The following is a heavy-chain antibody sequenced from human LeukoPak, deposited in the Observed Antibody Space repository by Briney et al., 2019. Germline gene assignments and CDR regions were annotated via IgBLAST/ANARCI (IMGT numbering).Heavy chain of an antibody. J-gene: IGHJ1*01. CDR3: ARDFYDSSGYVAEYFQH. Sequence: QTGGSLRLSCAASGFTFSSYWMHWVRQAPGKGLEWVSRINSDGSSTSYADSVKGRFTISRDNAKNTLYLQMNSLRAEDTAVYYCARDFYDSSGYVAEYFQHWGQGTLVTVSS. D-gene: IGHD3-22*01. CDR1: GFTFSSYW. V-gene: IGHV3-74*01. CDR2: INSDGSST.